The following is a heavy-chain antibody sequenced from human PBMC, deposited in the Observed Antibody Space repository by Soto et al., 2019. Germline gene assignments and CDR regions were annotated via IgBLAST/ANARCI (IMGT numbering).Heavy chain of an antibody. CDR1: GFTFSSYA. CDR2: ISGSGGST. CDR3: ANGDGYSGQLPGAEYFQH. D-gene: IGHD6-13*01. Sequence: GGSLRLSCAASGFTFSSYAMSWVRQAPGKGLEWVSAISGSGGSTYYADSVKGRFTISRDNSKNTLYLQMNSLRAEDTAVYYCANGDGYSGQLPGAEYFQHWGQGTLVTVSS. J-gene: IGHJ1*01. V-gene: IGHV3-23*01.